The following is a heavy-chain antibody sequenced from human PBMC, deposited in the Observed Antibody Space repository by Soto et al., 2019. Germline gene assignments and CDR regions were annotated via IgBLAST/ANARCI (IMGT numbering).Heavy chain of an antibody. J-gene: IGHJ3*02. V-gene: IGHV1-69*13. D-gene: IGHD2-8*01. CDR3: ARVGYCTNGVCYLGAFDI. CDR1: AGTFSSYI. Sequence: ASVKVSCKASAGTFSSYIFSWVRQAPGQGLEWMGGIIPIFGTANYAQKFQGRVTITADESTSTAYMELSSLRSEDTAVYYCARVGYCTNGVCYLGAFDIWGQGTMVTV. CDR2: IIPIFGTA.